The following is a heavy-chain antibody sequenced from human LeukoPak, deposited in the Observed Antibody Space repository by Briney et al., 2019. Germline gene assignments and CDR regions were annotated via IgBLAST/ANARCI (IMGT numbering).Heavy chain of an antibody. CDR2: INPNTGGT. CDR3: ARPSRCTGATPRNY. Sequence: GASVKVSCKASGYTITYYYIHWVRQAPGQGLEWMGWINPNTGGTIYAQNFQGRVTMTRDTSISTVYMDLTRLTSDDTAVYYCARPSRCTGATPRNYWGRGTLVTVSS. J-gene: IGHJ4*02. V-gene: IGHV1-2*02. CDR1: GYTITYYY. D-gene: IGHD2-8*02.